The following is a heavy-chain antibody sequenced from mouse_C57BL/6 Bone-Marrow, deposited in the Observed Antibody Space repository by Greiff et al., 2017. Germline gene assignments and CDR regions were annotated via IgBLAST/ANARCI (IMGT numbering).Heavy chain of an antibody. CDR3: TILGY. CDR1: GYAFTNYL. CDR2: INPGSGGT. D-gene: IGHD3-1*01. Sequence: QVQLQQSGAELVRPGTSVKVSCKASGYAFTNYLIGWVKQRPGQGLEWIGVINPGSGGTNYNEKFMGKAKLTAEKSSSTAYMQRSSLTSGNSAVYFCTILGYWGQGTTLTVSS. V-gene: IGHV1-54*01. J-gene: IGHJ2*01.